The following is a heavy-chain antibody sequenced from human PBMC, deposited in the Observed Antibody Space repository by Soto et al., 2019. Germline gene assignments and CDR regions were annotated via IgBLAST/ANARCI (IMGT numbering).Heavy chain of an antibody. Sequence: WETLYLTCAVYGGSSSGHYLSWIRQSPGKGLEWIGEINHSGSTNQNPSLKSRVTISVDTSKNQFSLKLKSVTAADTAVYYCARGITMILVVQGDAPDKYYFDSWGQGTQVTVSS. V-gene: IGHV4-34*01. J-gene: IGHJ4*02. CDR2: INHSGST. CDR3: ARGITMILVVQGDAPDKYYFDS. D-gene: IGHD3-22*01. CDR1: GGSSSGHY.